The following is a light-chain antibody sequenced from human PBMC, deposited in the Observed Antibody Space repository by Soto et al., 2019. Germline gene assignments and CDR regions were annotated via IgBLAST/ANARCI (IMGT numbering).Light chain of an antibody. CDR2: EVS. J-gene: IGLJ2*01. CDR1: SSDVGGYNY. V-gene: IGLV2-14*01. Sequence: QSVLTQPASVSGSPGQSITISCTGTSSDVGGYNYVSWYQQHPGKAPKLMIYEVSNRPSGVSNRFSGSKSGNTASLTISGPQAEDEADYYCSSYTGSSTNTVVFGGGTKLTVL. CDR3: SSYTGSSTNTVV.